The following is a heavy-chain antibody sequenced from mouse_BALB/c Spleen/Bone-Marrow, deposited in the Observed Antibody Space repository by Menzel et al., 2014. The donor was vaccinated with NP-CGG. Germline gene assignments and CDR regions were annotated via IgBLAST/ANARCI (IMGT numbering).Heavy chain of an antibody. D-gene: IGHD4-1*01. J-gene: IGHJ2*01. CDR3: TRGGNWEDFDY. Sequence: EAQLVESGGGLVRPGGSRKLSCAASGFTFSSFGMHWVRQAPERGLEWVAYISSGSSTIFYADTVKGRFTISRDNPKNTLFLQMTSLRSEDTAMYYCTRGGNWEDFDYWGQGTTLTVSS. V-gene: IGHV5-17*02. CDR2: ISSGSSTI. CDR1: GFTFSSFG.